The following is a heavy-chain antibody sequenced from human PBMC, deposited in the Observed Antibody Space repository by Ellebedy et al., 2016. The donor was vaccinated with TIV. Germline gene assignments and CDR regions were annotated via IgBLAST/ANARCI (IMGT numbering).Heavy chain of an antibody. V-gene: IGHV1-8*01. J-gene: IGHJ4*02. CDR1: GYTFTSYD. Sequence: ASVKVSXKASGYTFTSYDINWVRQATGQGLEWMGWMNPNSGNTGYAQKFQGRVTITADESTSTAYMELRSLRSEDTAVYYCARVLSGYYDSSGPSDYWGQGTLVTVSS. D-gene: IGHD3-22*01. CDR2: MNPNSGNT. CDR3: ARVLSGYYDSSGPSDY.